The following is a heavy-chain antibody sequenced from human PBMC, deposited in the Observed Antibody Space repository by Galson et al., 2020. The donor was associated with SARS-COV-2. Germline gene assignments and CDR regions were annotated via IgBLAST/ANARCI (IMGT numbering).Heavy chain of an antibody. D-gene: IGHD4-4*01. V-gene: IGHV4-38-2*02. Sequence: SETLSLTWAVSGYSISSGYYWGWIRQPPGKGLEWIGSIYHSGSTYYNPSLKSRVTISVDTSKNQFSLKLSSVTAADTAVYYCAREQQTTANNWFDPWGQGTLVTVSS. J-gene: IGHJ5*02. CDR3: AREQQTTANNWFDP. CDR2: IYHSGST. CDR1: GYSISSGYY.